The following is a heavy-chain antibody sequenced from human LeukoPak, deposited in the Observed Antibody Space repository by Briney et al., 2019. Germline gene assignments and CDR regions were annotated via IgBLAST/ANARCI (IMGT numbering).Heavy chain of an antibody. Sequence: ASVKVSCKVSGYTLTELSIRWVRQAPGKGLEWMGGVNPEDGETIYAQKFQGRVTMTEDTPIDTTYMEVSSLRSEDTAVYFCAIAQNWKAGWFDPWGQGTLVTVSS. V-gene: IGHV1-24*01. CDR3: AIAQNWKAGWFDP. CDR1: GYTLTELS. D-gene: IGHD1-1*01. CDR2: VNPEDGET. J-gene: IGHJ5*02.